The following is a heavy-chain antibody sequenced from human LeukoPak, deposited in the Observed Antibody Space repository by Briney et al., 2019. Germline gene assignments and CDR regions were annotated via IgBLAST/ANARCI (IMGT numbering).Heavy chain of an antibody. CDR2: IYHSGST. CDR1: GGSISSGGYS. D-gene: IGHD3-10*01. J-gene: IGHJ4*02. CDR3: AGDYGSGSYRFDY. Sequence: SETLSLTCAVSGGSISSGGYSWSWIRQPPGKGLEWIGYIYHSGSTYYNPSLKSRVTISVDTSKNQSSLKLSSVTAADTAVYYCAGDYGSGSYRFDYWGQGTLVTVSS. V-gene: IGHV4-30-2*01.